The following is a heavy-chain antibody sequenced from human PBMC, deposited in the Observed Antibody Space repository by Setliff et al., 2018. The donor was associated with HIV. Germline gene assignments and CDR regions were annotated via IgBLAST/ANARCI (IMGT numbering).Heavy chain of an antibody. D-gene: IGHD3-10*01. Sequence: GGSLRLSCAASGFTSSSYAMQWVRQAPGKGLEWVAVISSDGSNEYYADSVKGRFTISRDNSKNTLYVQMNSLRAEDTAVYYCARDQLAMVRRNGMDVWGQGTTVTVSS. CDR1: GFTSSSYA. V-gene: IGHV3-30*04. J-gene: IGHJ6*02. CDR3: ARDQLAMVRRNGMDV. CDR2: ISSDGSNE.